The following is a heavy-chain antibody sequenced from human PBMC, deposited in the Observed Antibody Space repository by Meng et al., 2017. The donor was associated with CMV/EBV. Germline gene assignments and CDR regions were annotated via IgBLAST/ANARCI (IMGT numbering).Heavy chain of an antibody. CDR3: ARIRGYCSSTSCYYYFDY. Sequence: SGPTLVKPTQTLTLTCTFSGFSLSTSGMCVSWVRQPPGKALEWLALIDWDDDKYYSTSLKTRLTISKDTSKNQVVLTMTNMDPVDTATYYCARIRGYCSSTSCYYYFDYWGQGTLVTVSP. CDR1: GFSLSTSGMC. J-gene: IGHJ4*02. CDR2: IDWDDDK. D-gene: IGHD2-2*01. V-gene: IGHV2-70*20.